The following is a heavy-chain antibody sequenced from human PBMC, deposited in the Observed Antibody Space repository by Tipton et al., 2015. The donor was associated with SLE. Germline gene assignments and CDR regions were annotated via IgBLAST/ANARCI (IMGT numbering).Heavy chain of an antibody. D-gene: IGHD3-10*01. J-gene: IGHJ5*02. V-gene: IGHV4-39*07. CDR3: ASGGWFDP. CDR1: GGSISSSSYY. CDR2: INHSGST. Sequence: TLSLTCTVSGGSISSSSYYWGWIRQPPGKGLEWIGEINHSGSTNYNPSLKSRVTISVDTSKNQFSLKLSSVTAADTAVYYCASGGWFDPWGQGTLVTVSS.